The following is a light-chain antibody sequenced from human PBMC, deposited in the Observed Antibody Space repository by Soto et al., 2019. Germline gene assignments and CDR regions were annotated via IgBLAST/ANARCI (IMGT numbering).Light chain of an antibody. Sequence: SYELTQPPSVSVAPGKTAGIPCGGNNIGSKSVHWYQQKPGQAPVLVIYYDSDRPSGIPERFSGSNSGNTATLTISRVEAGDEADYYCQVWDSSSDHAVFGGGTQLTVL. J-gene: IGLJ7*01. V-gene: IGLV3-21*04. CDR3: QVWDSSSDHAV. CDR2: YDS. CDR1: NIGSKS.